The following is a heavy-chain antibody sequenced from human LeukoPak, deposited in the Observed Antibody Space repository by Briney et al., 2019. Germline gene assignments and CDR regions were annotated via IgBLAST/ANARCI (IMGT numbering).Heavy chain of an antibody. Sequence: GGSLRLSCAASGFTFSSYWMSWVRQAPGKGLEWVANIKQDGSEKYYVDSVKGRFTISRDNAKNSLYLQMNSLRAEDTAVYYCARDLNRLVGATEYNWFDPWGQGTLVTVSS. V-gene: IGHV3-7*01. CDR1: GFTFSSYW. J-gene: IGHJ5*02. CDR3: ARDLNRLVGATEYNWFDP. D-gene: IGHD1-26*01. CDR2: IKQDGSEK.